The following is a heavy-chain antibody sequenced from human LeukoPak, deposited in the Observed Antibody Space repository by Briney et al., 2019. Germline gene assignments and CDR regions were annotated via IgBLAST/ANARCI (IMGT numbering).Heavy chain of an antibody. V-gene: IGHV3-23*01. D-gene: IGHD5-18*01. J-gene: IGHJ6*03. CDR2: IGGDLVTI. Sequence: PGGSLRLSCAASGFTFSSYGMSWVRQAPGKGLEWVSYIGGDLVTIYADSVKGRFTISRDNSKNTLYLQMNSLRAEDTAVYYCAKGVGGYSRYYYMDVWGKGTTVTVSS. CDR3: AKGVGGYSRYYYMDV. CDR1: GFTFSSYG.